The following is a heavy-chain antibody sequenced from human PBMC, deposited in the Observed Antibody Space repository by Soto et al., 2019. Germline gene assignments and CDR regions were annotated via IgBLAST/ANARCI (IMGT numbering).Heavy chain of an antibody. J-gene: IGHJ5*02. D-gene: IGHD2-2*01. V-gene: IGHV1-24*01. CDR2: FDPEDGET. CDR1: GYTLTELS. CDR3: ATEVRGRVPAAIGADWFDP. Sequence: AASVKVSCKVSGYTLTELSMHWVRQAPGKGLEWMGGFDPEDGETIYAQKFQGRVTMTEDTSTDTAYMELSSLRSEDTAVYYCATEVRGRVPAAIGADWFDPWGQGTLVTVSS.